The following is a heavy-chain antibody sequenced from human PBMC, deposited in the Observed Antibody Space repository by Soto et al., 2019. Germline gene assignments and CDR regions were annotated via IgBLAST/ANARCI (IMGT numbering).Heavy chain of an antibody. V-gene: IGHV4-4*07. D-gene: IGHD3-22*01. CDR1: GGSISGYY. J-gene: IGHJ4*02. CDR3: ARGGIYYDSSGYYHRFDY. CDR2: IYTSGST. Sequence: SETLSLTCTVSGGSISGYYWSWIRQPAGKGLEWIGRIYTSGSTNYNPSLKSRVTMSVDTSKNQFSLKLSSVTAADTAVYYCARGGIYYDSSGYYHRFDYWGQGTLVTVSS.